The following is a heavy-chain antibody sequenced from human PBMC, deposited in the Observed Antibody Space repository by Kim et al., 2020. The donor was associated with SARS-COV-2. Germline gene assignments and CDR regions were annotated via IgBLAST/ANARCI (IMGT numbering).Heavy chain of an antibody. J-gene: IGHJ4*02. Sequence: TTSTPSLKSRVTISVDTSKNQFSLKLSSVTAADTAVYYCARGAGVGALGYWGQGTLVTVSS. CDR2: T. D-gene: IGHD1-26*01. CDR3: ARGAGVGALGY. V-gene: IGHV4-34*01.